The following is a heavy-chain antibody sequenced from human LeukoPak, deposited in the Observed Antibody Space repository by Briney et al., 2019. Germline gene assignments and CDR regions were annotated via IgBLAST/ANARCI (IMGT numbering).Heavy chain of an antibody. CDR3: ARHARGVRGVLDY. V-gene: IGHV3-66*04. Sequence: GGSLRLSCAASGFTVRSNYMSWVRQAPGKGLEWVSVIYSGGSTYYADSVKGRFTISRDNSKNTLYLQMNSLRAEDTAVYYCARHARGVRGVLDYWGQGTLVTVSS. J-gene: IGHJ4*02. CDR1: GFTVRSNY. CDR2: IYSGGST. D-gene: IGHD3-10*01.